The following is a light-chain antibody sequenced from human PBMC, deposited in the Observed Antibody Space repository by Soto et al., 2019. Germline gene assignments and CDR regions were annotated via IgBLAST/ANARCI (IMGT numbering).Light chain of an antibody. V-gene: IGKV1-12*01. Sequence: DIQMAQSPSSVSASVGDRVTITCRASQDSANWLAWYQQTPGKAPKLLIYAASTLQGGVPSRFSGSGSGTDFTLTIRSLQAEHFAAYYCQQASSFPPTFGHGTKLESK. J-gene: IGKJ2*01. CDR3: QQASSFPPT. CDR2: AAS. CDR1: QDSANW.